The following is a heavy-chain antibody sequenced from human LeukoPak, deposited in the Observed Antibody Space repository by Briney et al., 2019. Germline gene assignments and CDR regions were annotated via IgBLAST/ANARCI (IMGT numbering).Heavy chain of an antibody. D-gene: IGHD5-18*01. CDR2: TNTDGSST. J-gene: IGHJ4*02. V-gene: IGHV3-74*01. Sequence: PGGSLRLSCAAPGFTFSKYWMHWVRQAPGKGLVWVSRTNTDGSSTDYADSVKGRFSISRDNAKNTLYLQINSLRAEDTAVYYCARPGYSYGQFEYWSQGALVTVTS. CDR3: ARPGYSYGQFEY. CDR1: GFTFSKYW.